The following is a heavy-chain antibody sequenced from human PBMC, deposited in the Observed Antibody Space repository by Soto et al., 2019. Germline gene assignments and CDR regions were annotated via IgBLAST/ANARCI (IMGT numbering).Heavy chain of an antibody. J-gene: IGHJ5*02. CDR2: ISGSGGST. V-gene: IGHV3-23*01. Sequence: GGSLRLSCAASGFTFSSYAMSWVRQAPGKGLEWVSAISGSGGSTYYADSVKGRFTISRDNSKNTLYLQMNSLRAEDTAVYYCAKVSVRGPCCTRGVCYTWGQGTLVTVSS. D-gene: IGHD2-8*02. CDR1: GFTFSSYA. CDR3: AKVSVRGPCCTRGVCYT.